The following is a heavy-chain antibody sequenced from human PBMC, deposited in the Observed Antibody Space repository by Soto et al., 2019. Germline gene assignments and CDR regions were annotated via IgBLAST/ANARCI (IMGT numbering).Heavy chain of an antibody. D-gene: IGHD3-22*01. V-gene: IGHV3-30-3*01. CDR3: ARDGTYYYDSSGYQPFPFDY. J-gene: IGHJ4*02. Sequence: GGSLRLSCAASGFTFSSYAMHWVRQAPGKGLEWVAVISYDGSNKYYADSVKGRFTISRDNSKNTLYLQMNSLRAEDTAVYYCARDGTYYYDSSGYQPFPFDYWGQGTLVTVS. CDR2: ISYDGSNK. CDR1: GFTFSSYA.